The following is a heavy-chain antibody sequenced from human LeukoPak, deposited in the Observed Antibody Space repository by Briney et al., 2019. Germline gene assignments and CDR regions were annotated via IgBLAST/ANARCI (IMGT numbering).Heavy chain of an antibody. CDR1: GFTFSSYS. D-gene: IGHD3-22*01. V-gene: IGHV3-21*01. CDR2: ISSSSSYI. Sequence: GGSLRLSCAASGFTFSSYSMNWVRQAPGKGLEWVSSISSSSSYIYYADSVKGRFTISRGNAKNSLYLQMNSLRAEDTAVYYCARVTMDYDSSGYYYYYYYGMDVWGQGTTVTVSS. CDR3: ARVTMDYDSSGYYYYYYYGMDV. J-gene: IGHJ6*02.